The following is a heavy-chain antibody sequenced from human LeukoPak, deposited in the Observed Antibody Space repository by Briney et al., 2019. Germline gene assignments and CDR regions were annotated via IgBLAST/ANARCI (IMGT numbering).Heavy chain of an antibody. CDR3: TRDDGLVF. CDR2: TRNKANSYTT. J-gene: IGHJ4*02. Sequence: GGSLRLSCAASGFTFSDHYMDWVRQAPGKGLEWIGRTRNKANSYTTEYAAFVRGRFTISRDDSKNSLYLQVNGLKTEDTAVYYCTRDDGLVFWGQGTLVTVSS. CDR1: GFTFSDHY. V-gene: IGHV3-72*01. D-gene: IGHD2-8*01.